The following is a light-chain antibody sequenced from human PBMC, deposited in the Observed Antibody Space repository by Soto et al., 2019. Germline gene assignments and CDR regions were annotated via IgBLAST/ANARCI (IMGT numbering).Light chain of an antibody. Sequence: QLVLTQPPSASGTPGQRVTISCAGSASNIGSHSVYWYQQLPGTAPKLLIYRNNQRPSGVPDRFSGSKSGTSASLAISGLRSEDEADYYCAAWDDSLSGWVFGGGTKLTVL. J-gene: IGLJ3*02. CDR2: RNN. CDR3: AAWDDSLSGWV. V-gene: IGLV1-47*01. CDR1: ASNIGSHS.